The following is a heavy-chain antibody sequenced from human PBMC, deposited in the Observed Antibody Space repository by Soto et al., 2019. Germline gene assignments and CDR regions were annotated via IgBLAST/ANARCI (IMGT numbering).Heavy chain of an antibody. CDR3: ARDPGANWFDP. Sequence: ASVKVYWKASGYAFISYHIHWVRQAPGQVLEWMGIINPSGGSTTYAQKFQGRVTMTRDTSTSTVYMELSSLRSEDTAVYYCARDPGANWFDPWGQGTLVTVSS. J-gene: IGHJ5*02. CDR2: INPSGGST. CDR1: GYAFISYH. V-gene: IGHV1-46*01.